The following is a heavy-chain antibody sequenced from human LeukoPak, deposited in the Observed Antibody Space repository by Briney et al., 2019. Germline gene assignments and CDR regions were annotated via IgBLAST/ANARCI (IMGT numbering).Heavy chain of an antibody. D-gene: IGHD1-26*01. CDR1: GFGFSSYG. CDR2: LRKDATYS. J-gene: IGHJ4*02. V-gene: IGHV3-30*02. CDR3: ASGGPTRGTLES. Sequence: PGGSLRLSCEASGFGFSSYGMYWVRQTPDNGLEWVAYLRKDATYSNYADSVRGRFTISRDNSKYTVDLQMTSLRIEDTAVYYCASGGPTRGTLESWGRGTLVTVSS.